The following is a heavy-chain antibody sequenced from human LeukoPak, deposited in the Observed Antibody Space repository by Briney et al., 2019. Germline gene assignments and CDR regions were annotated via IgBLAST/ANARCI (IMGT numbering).Heavy chain of an antibody. CDR3: AKEPEYYDFWSGYPAFDY. CDR2: IWYDGSNK. D-gene: IGHD3-3*01. Sequence: GGSLRLSCAASGFTFSSYGMHWVRQAPGKGLEWVAVIWYDGSNKYYADSVKGRFTISRDNSKNTLYLQMNSLRAEDTAVYYCAKEPEYYDFWSGYPAFDYWGQGTLVTVSS. CDR1: GFTFSSYG. J-gene: IGHJ4*02. V-gene: IGHV3-33*06.